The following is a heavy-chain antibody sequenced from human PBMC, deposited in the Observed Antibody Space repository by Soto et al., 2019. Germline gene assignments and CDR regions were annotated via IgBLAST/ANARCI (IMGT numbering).Heavy chain of an antibody. CDR2: IGGSGGNT. Sequence: EVQLLESGGGLVQPGGSLRLSCAASGFIFNAYAMTWVRQAPGKGLEWVSPIGGSGGNTYYAASVKGRFTISRDNSKDTVDLEMNRLRVDDTAVYFCARVASDYINSADHWGQGILVTVSS. CDR3: ARVASDYINSADH. D-gene: IGHD4-4*01. CDR1: GFIFNAYA. J-gene: IGHJ4*02. V-gene: IGHV3-23*01.